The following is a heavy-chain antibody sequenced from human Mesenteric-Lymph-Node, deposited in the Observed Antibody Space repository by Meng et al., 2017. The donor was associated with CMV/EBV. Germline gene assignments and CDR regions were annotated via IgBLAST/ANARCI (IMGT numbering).Heavy chain of an antibody. Sequence: GGSLRLSCAASGLTVSSNYMSWVRQAPGKGLEWVSVIYSDGSTYYADSVKGRFTISRDISKNTLYLQMNSLRAEDTAVYYCAREDGYCSSTSCYTYYYGMDVWGQGTTVTVSS. CDR1: GLTVSSNY. CDR3: AREDGYCSSTSCYTYYYGMDV. J-gene: IGHJ6*02. CDR2: IYSDGST. D-gene: IGHD2-2*02. V-gene: IGHV3-66*01.